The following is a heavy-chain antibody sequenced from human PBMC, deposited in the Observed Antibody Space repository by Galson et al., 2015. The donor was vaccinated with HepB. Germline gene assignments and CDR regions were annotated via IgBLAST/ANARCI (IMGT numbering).Heavy chain of an antibody. D-gene: IGHD3-10*01. J-gene: IGHJ4*02. V-gene: IGHV1-69*13. Sequence: SVKVSCKASGGTFSSYAISWVRQAPGQGLEWMGGIIPIFGTANYAQKFQGRVTITADESTSTAYMELSSLRSEDTAVYYCARGPYYGSGGASPVGCFYWGQGTLVTVSS. CDR1: GGTFSSYA. CDR3: ARGPYYGSGGASPVGCFY. CDR2: IIPIFGTA.